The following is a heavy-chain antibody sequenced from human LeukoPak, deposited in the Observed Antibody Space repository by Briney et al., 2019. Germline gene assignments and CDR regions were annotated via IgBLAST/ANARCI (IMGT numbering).Heavy chain of an antibody. Sequence: SETLSLTCTVSGGSISSGDYYWSWIRQPPGKGLEWIGYIYYSGSTYYNPSLKSRVTISVDTSKNQFSLKLSSVTATDTAVYYCAREGSPAATYCYYGMDVWGKGTTVTVSS. V-gene: IGHV4-30-4*01. CDR2: IYYSGST. D-gene: IGHD2-15*01. J-gene: IGHJ6*04. CDR1: GGSISSGDYY. CDR3: AREGSPAATYCYYGMDV.